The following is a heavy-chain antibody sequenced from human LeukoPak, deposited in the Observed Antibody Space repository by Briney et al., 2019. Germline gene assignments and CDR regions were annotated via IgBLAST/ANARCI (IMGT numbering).Heavy chain of an antibody. CDR2: ISSSTSTI. CDR1: GFTFSSYS. Sequence: GGSLRLSCAASGFTFSSYSMNWVRQAPGKGLEWVSYISSSTSTIYYADSVKGRFTFSRDNAKNSLYLQMNSLRAEDTAVYYCARGYSYGDYWGQGTLVTVSS. V-gene: IGHV3-48*01. D-gene: IGHD5-18*01. J-gene: IGHJ4*02. CDR3: ARGYSYGDY.